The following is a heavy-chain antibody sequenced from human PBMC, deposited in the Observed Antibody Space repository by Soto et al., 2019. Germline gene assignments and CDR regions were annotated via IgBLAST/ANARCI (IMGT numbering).Heavy chain of an antibody. CDR2: ISGSGGSR. J-gene: IGHJ4*02. CDR3: AKAGYCTNGVCYLYYFGY. CDR1: GFTFNSYA. D-gene: IGHD2-8*01. V-gene: IGHV3-23*01. Sequence: EVQLLESGGGLVQPGGSLRLSCAASGFTFNSYAMSWVRQAPGKGLEWVSVISGSGGSRYYADSVKGRFTISRDNSKNTLYLQMNSLRAEDTAVYYCAKAGYCTNGVCYLYYFGYWGQGTLVTVSS.